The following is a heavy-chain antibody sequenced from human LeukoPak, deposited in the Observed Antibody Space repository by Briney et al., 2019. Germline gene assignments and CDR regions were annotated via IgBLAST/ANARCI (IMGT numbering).Heavy chain of an antibody. CDR3: ARGAAGTGAADY. Sequence: SETLSLTCTVSGGSISSYYWSWIRQPPGKGLEWIGYIYYSGSTNYNPSLKSRVTISVDTSKNQFSLRLSSVTAADTAVYFCARGAAGTGAADYWGQGTLVTVSS. CDR1: GGSISSYY. V-gene: IGHV4-59*01. J-gene: IGHJ4*02. CDR2: IYYSGST. D-gene: IGHD6-13*01.